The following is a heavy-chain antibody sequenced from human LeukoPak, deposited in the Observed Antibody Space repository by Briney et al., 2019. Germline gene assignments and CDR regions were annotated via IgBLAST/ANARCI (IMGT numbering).Heavy chain of an antibody. CDR3: AKRGVVIRVILVGFHKEAYYFES. CDR2: ISDSAGST. V-gene: IGHV3-23*01. CDR1: GITLSNYG. J-gene: IGHJ4*02. D-gene: IGHD3/OR15-3a*01. Sequence: PRGSLRLSCAVSGITLSNYGMSWVRQAPGKGLEWVAGISDSAGSTNYADSVKGRFTISRDNPKNTLYLQMNSLRAEDTAVYFCAKRGVVIRVILVGFHKEAYYFESWGQGALVTVSS.